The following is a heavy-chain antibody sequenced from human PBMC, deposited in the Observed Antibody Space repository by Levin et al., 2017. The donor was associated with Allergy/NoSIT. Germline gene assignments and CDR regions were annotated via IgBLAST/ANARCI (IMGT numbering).Heavy chain of an antibody. V-gene: IGHV3-23*01. CDR2: ISGSGGST. D-gene: IGHD6-19*01. J-gene: IGHJ4*02. Sequence: PGGSLRLSCAASGFTFSSYAMSWVRQAPGKGLEWVSAISGSGGSTYYADSVKGRFTISRDNSKNTLYLQMNSLRAEDTAVYYCAKDEQWLVLWNYFDYWGQGTLVTVSS. CDR1: GFTFSSYA. CDR3: AKDEQWLVLWNYFDY.